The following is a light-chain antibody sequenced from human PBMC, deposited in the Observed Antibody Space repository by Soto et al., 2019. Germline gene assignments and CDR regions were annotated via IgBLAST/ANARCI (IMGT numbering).Light chain of an antibody. CDR1: QSVSSN. CDR2: RAS. CDR3: QQYNNWPLT. Sequence: EIVMTQSPATLSVSRGERATLACRASQSVSSNLAWYQQKPGQAPRLLIYRASTRATSIPARFSGSGSGTEFTLTISSLQSEDFAVYYYQQYNNWPLTFGGRTNV. V-gene: IGKV3-15*01. J-gene: IGKJ4*01.